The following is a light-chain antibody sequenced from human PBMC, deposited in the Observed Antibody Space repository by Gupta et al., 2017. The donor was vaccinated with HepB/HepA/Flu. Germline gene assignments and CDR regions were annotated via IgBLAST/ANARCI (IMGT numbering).Light chain of an antibody. CDR1: SSDVGGYNY. J-gene: IGLJ2*01. CDR2: DVF. V-gene: IGLV2-14*03. CDR3: SSYASSTTVV. Sequence: QPALTQPASVSGSPGPSITIPCPGPSSDVGGYNYVSWHQQHPGKAPKLLIYDVFNRPSGVSNRFSGSKSGNTASLTSSGLQAEDEADYYCSSYASSTTVVFGGGTKLTVL.